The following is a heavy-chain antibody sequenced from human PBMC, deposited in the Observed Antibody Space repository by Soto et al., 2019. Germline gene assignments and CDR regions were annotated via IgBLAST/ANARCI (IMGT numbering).Heavy chain of an antibody. CDR2: IYYSGST. Sequence: PSETLYLTCTVSGGSITNYYWSWIRQPPGKRLEWIGYIYYSGSTNYNPSLKSRVTISVDTSKNQFSLKLSSVTAADTAVYYCARRWGGTFDFWGQGTMVTVSS. D-gene: IGHD3-10*01. CDR1: GGSITNYY. CDR3: ARRWGGTFDF. V-gene: IGHV4-59*08. J-gene: IGHJ3*01.